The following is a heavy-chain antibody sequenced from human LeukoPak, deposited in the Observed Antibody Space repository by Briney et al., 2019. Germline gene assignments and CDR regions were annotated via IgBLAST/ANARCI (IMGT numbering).Heavy chain of an antibody. V-gene: IGHV1-3*01. J-gene: IGHJ4*02. CDR2: INAGNGNT. CDR1: GYTFTSYA. Sequence: ASVKVSCKASGYTFTSYAMHWVPQAPAQRLEWMGWINAGNGNTKHSQKFQGRDTITSDTSAGTAYMELSSLRSEDTAVYYCARPRGVTAALSPFDYWGQGTLVTVSS. CDR3: ARPRGVTAALSPFDY. D-gene: IGHD2-2*01.